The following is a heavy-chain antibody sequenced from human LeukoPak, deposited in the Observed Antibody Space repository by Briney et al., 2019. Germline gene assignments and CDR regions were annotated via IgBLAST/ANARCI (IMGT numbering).Heavy chain of an antibody. CDR1: GFTFSKYG. D-gene: IGHD3-10*01. CDR3: AKVRAMVRGVITKTYYFDY. Sequence: GGTLRLSCAASGFTFSKYGLTWVRQAPGKGLEWVSAISGSGGSTYYADSVKGRFTISRDNSKNTLYVQMNSLRAEDTAVYYCAKVRAMVRGVITKTYYFDYWGQGTLVTVSS. V-gene: IGHV3-23*01. J-gene: IGHJ4*02. CDR2: ISGSGGST.